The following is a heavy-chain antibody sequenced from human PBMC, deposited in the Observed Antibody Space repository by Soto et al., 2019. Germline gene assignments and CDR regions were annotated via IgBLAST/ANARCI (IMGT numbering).Heavy chain of an antibody. D-gene: IGHD3-16*01. J-gene: IGHJ6*02. V-gene: IGHV1-18*01. CDR2: INGYNGNT. CDR3: ARMGVVPYLCDGMDV. CDR1: GYTFTRSG. Sequence: QVQLVQSGAEVKKPGASVKVSCKASGYTFTRSGISWVRQAPGQGLEWMGWINGYNGNTNYTQKTQGGITMMTDTPTSTAFMELRSLRSDDTAVYYCARMGVVPYLCDGMDVWCQGTTGIVSS.